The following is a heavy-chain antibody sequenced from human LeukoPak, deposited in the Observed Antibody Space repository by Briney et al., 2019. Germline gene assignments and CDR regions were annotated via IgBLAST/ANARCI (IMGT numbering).Heavy chain of an antibody. Sequence: SETLSLTWTVSGXSISSYYWSWIRQPPGKGLEWIGYIYYSGSTSYNPYLQSRVTISVDMSKNQFSLKLSTVTAADTAVYYCARAARGPIRYFDYWGQGALVTVSS. CDR1: GXSISSYY. V-gene: IGHV4-59*01. D-gene: IGHD3-9*01. J-gene: IGHJ4*02. CDR3: ARAARGPIRYFDY. CDR2: IYYSGST.